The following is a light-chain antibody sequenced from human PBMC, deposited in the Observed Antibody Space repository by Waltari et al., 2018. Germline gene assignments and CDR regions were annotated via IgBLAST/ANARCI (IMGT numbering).Light chain of an antibody. CDR3: AAWDDSLNGRWV. CDR2: RSD. CDR1: ASNIGNNV. Sequence: QSVLTQPPSASGTPGQGVTISCSGGASNIGNNVVNWYQQVPGKAPKLLIYRSDRRPAGVPDRFSCSKSGTSASLAISGLQSEDEADYYCAAWDDSLNGRWVFGGGTKVTVL. V-gene: IGLV1-44*01. J-gene: IGLJ3*02.